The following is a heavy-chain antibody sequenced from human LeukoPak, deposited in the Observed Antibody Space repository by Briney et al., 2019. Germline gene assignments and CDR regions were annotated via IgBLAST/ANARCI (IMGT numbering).Heavy chain of an antibody. CDR1: GFTFSSYS. Sequence: PGGSLRLSCPASGFTFSSYSMNWVRQAPGKGLEWVSSISSSSSYIYYADSVKGRFTISRDNAKNSLYLQMNSLRAEDTAVYYCARDQCYGSGSYYSDYFDYWGQGTLVTVSS. V-gene: IGHV3-21*01. CDR2: ISSSSSYI. CDR3: ARDQCYGSGSYYSDYFDY. D-gene: IGHD3-10*01. J-gene: IGHJ4*02.